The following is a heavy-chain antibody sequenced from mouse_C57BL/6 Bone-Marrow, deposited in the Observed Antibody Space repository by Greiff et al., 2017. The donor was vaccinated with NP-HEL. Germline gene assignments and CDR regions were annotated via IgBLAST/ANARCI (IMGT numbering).Heavy chain of an antibody. Sequence: DVKLVESGGGLVKPGGSLKLSCAASGFTFSSYAMSWVRQTPEKRLEWVATISDGGSYTYYPDNVKGRFTISRDNAKNNLYLQMSHLKSEDTAMYYCARDGSSGPYWYFDVWGTGTTVTVSS. CDR2: ISDGGSYT. D-gene: IGHD1-1*01. J-gene: IGHJ1*03. CDR3: ARDGSSGPYWYFDV. CDR1: GFTFSSYA. V-gene: IGHV5-4*01.